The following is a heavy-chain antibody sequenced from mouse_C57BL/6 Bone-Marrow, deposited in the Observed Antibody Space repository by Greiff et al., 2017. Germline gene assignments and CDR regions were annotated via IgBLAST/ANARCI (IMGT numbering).Heavy chain of an antibody. V-gene: IGHV1-7*01. D-gene: IGHD2-2*01. Sequence: VQLQQSGAELAKPGASVKLSCKASGYTFTSYWMHWVKQRPGQGLEWIGYINPSSGYTKYNQKFKDKATLTADKSSSTAYMQLSSLPYEDSAVYYCAPSLWLPRGGVYFDYWGQGTTLTVSA. J-gene: IGHJ2*01. CDR1: GYTFTSYW. CDR2: INPSSGYT. CDR3: APSLWLPRGGVYFDY.